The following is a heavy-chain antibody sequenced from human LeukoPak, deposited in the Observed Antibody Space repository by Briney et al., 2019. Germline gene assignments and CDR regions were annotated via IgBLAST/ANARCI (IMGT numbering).Heavy chain of an antibody. D-gene: IGHD2-15*01. Sequence: GRSLRLSCAASGFTFSSYSMNWVRQAPGKGLEWVSSISSSSSYIYYADSVKGRFTISRDNAKNSLYLQMNSLRAEDTAVYYCARDWSYCSGGSCYFYGMDVWGQGTTVTVSS. V-gene: IGHV3-21*01. J-gene: IGHJ6*02. CDR2: ISSSSSYI. CDR3: ARDWSYCSGGSCYFYGMDV. CDR1: GFTFSSYS.